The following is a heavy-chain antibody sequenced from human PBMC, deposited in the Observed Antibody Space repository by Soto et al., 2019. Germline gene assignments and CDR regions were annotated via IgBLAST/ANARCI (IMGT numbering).Heavy chain of an antibody. Sequence: EVQLLESGGGLVQPGGSLRLSCAASGFTFSSYAMTWVRQAPGKGLKWVSTISGSGGTTYYADSVRGRFTISRDNSKNTLYLQMNTLRAEDTALYSCTRYCPTASCYIRYGMDVWGQGTTVTVSS. J-gene: IGHJ6*02. CDR3: TRYCPTASCYIRYGMDV. D-gene: IGHD2-2*02. V-gene: IGHV3-23*01. CDR1: GFTFSSYA. CDR2: ISGSGGTT.